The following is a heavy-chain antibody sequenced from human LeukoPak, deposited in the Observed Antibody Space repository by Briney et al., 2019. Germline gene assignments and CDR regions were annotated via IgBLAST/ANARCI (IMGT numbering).Heavy chain of an antibody. J-gene: IGHJ1*01. Sequence: GGSLRLSCTASGFPFSRYWMHWVRQAPGKGLVWVSRIKSDGSTNYAVSVKGRFTIHRDNAKNTVSLQMKSLKAENTGVYYCARAPAEIGGYYPEYFRHWGQGTLVTVSS. CDR3: ARAPAEIGGYYPEYFRH. CDR2: IKSDGST. CDR1: GFPFSRYW. D-gene: IGHD3-22*01. V-gene: IGHV3-74*01.